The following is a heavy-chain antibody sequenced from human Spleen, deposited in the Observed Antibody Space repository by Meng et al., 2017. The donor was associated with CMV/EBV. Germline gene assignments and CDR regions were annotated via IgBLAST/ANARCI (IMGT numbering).Heavy chain of an antibody. J-gene: IGHJ5*02. Sequence: GESLKISCAASGFTFSDYYMSWIRQAPGKELEWVSVIYTDDVKTYYADSVKGRFTISRDHSKNTLYLQMNSLRAEDTAIYYCVKDDNDYMGEIGSWGQGTLVTVSS. CDR2: IYTDDVKT. CDR3: VKDDNDYMGEIGS. CDR1: GFTFSDYY. D-gene: IGHD3-16*01. V-gene: IGHV3-23*03.